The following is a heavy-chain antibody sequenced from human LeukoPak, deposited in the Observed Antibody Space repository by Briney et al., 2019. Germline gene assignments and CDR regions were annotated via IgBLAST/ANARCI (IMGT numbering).Heavy chain of an antibody. V-gene: IGHV4-59*01. Sequence: SETLSLTCTVSGASISNYYWSWIRQPPGKGLEWIGYMDYSGSTNYNPSLNSRVTISEDTSKNQFSLKLSFVTAADTAVYYCARALRARITGTTASVYGMDVWGQGTTVTVSS. CDR2: MDYSGST. D-gene: IGHD1-20*01. CDR1: GASISNYY. CDR3: ARALRARITGTTASVYGMDV. J-gene: IGHJ6*02.